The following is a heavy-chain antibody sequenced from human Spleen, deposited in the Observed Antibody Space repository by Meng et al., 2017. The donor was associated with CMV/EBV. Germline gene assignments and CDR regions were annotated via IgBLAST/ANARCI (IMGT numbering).Heavy chain of an antibody. CDR3: ARIMSRAAKWRVVVPSPNPHDAFDP. D-gene: IGHD2-2*01. CDR1: GYTFTGYH. V-gene: IGHV1-2*02. J-gene: IGHJ3*01. CDR2: INPNSGGT. Sequence: ASVKVSCKASGYTFTGYHIHWVRQAPGQGLEWMGWINPNSGGTNSAEKFQGRVTMTRDTSISTAYMGLSRLTSDDTAVYYCARIMSRAAKWRVVVPSPNPHDAFDPWGQGTMVTVSS.